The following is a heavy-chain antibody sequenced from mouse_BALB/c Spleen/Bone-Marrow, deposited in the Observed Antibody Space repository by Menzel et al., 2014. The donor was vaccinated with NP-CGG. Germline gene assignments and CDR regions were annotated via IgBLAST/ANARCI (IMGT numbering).Heavy chain of an antibody. CDR1: GYSFTGYF. D-gene: IGHD1-1*01. CDR3: ARVTTDWYFDV. J-gene: IGHJ1*01. Sequence: EVQLQQSGPELVKPGASVKISCKASGYSFTGYFMNWVMQSHGKSLEWIGRINPYNGDTFYNQKFKGKATLTVDKSSSTAHMELRSLASEDSAVYYCARVTTDWYFDVWGVGTTVTVSS. V-gene: IGHV1-20*02. CDR2: INPYNGDT.